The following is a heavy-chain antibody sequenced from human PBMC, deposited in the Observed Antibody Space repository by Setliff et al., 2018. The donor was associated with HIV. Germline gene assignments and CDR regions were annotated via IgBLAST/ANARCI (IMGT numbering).Heavy chain of an antibody. V-gene: IGHV3-30*03. J-gene: IGHJ5*02. Sequence: LSCAASGFTFSNQVMTWVRQAPGKGLEWVAFINYDENSEYYADSVKGRVTISRDNSKNTVDLQMNSLRTEDTAVYYCARSGCACSGISCYSLWFDPWGHGTLVTVSS. CDR3: ARSGCACSGISCYSLWFDP. CDR1: GFTFSNQV. D-gene: IGHD2-15*01. CDR2: INYDENSE.